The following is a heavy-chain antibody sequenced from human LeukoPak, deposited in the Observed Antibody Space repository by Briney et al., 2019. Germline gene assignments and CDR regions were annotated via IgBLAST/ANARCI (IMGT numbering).Heavy chain of an antibody. V-gene: IGHV3-23*01. CDR3: AKHSHSWYIGYFEY. CDR2: ISGSDDNA. J-gene: IGHJ4*02. CDR1: GFTFSSYS. D-gene: IGHD6-13*01. Sequence: PGGSLRLSCAASGFTFSSYSMNWVRQAPGKGLEWVSVISGSDDNAYYGDSMKGRFIISRDTSKNILYLQMNSLRAEDTAIYYCAKHSHSWYIGYFEYWGQGTLVTVSS.